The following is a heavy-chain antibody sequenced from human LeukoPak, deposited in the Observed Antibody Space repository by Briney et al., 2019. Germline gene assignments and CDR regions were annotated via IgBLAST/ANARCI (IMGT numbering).Heavy chain of an antibody. CDR2: IYYSGST. J-gene: IGHJ4*02. CDR1: GGSISSGGYY. D-gene: IGHD3-22*01. Sequence: SETLSLTCTVSGGSISSGGYYWSWIRQHPGKGLEWIGYIYYSGSTYYNPSLKSRVTISVDTSKNQFSLKLSSVTAADTAVYSCARLDSSGYSQFDYGGQGTLATFP. CDR3: ARLDSSGYSQFDY. V-gene: IGHV4-31*03.